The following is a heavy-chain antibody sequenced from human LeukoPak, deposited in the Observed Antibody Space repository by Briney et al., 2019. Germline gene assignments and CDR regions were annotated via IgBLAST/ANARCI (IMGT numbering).Heavy chain of an antibody. J-gene: IGHJ5*02. D-gene: IGHD4-17*01. CDR1: GFTFSSYA. CDR3: ARDPNGDYWFDP. V-gene: IGHV3-23*01. Sequence: GGSLRLSCAASGFTFSSYAMSWVRQAPGKGLEWVSAISGSGGSTYYADSVKGRFTISRDNSKNTLYLQMNSLRAEDTAVYYCARDPNGDYWFDPWGQGTLVTVSS. CDR2: ISGSGGST.